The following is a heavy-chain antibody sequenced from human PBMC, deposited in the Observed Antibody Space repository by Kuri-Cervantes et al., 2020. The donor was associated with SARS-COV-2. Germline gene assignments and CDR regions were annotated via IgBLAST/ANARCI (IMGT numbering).Heavy chain of an antibody. CDR2: ISSSGSTI. D-gene: IGHD3-3*01. V-gene: IGHV3-48*04. J-gene: IGHJ4*02. CDR1: GFTFSSYW. Sequence: GGSLRLSCAASGFTFSSYWMNWVRQAPGKKLEWVSYISSSGSTIYYADSGKSRFTISRDNAKNSLSLKMNSLRAEDTAVYYCATDVNHGGLTIFGVVIPPFDYWGQGTLVTVSS. CDR3: ATDVNHGGLTIFGVVIPPFDY.